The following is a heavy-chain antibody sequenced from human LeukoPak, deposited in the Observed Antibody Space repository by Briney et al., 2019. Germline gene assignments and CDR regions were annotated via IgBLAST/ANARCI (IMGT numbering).Heavy chain of an antibody. J-gene: IGHJ4*02. V-gene: IGHV3-53*01. Sequence: PGGSLRLSCAASGFTVSNNYMSWVRQAPGKGLEWVSLIYSGGSTKYADSVKGRFTISRDNSRNTLYLEMNSLRAEGTAVYYCAGYSSFDCWGQGTLVTVSS. CDR1: GFTVSNNY. CDR3: AGYSSFDC. D-gene: IGHD3-22*01. CDR2: IYSGGST.